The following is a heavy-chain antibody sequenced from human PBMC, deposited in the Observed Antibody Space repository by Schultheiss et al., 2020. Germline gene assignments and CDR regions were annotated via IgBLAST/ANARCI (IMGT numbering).Heavy chain of an antibody. J-gene: IGHJ6*02. CDR2: ISYDGSNK. V-gene: IGHV3-30*18. CDR1: GFTFSSYG. Sequence: GESLKISCAASGFTFSSYGMHWVRQAPGKGLEWVAVISYDGSNKYYADSVKGRFTISRDNSKNTLYLQMNSLRAEDTAVYYCAKGLLRYFGSYYYYYGMDVWGQGTTVTVSS. CDR3: AKGLLRYFGSYYYYYGMDV. D-gene: IGHD3-9*01.